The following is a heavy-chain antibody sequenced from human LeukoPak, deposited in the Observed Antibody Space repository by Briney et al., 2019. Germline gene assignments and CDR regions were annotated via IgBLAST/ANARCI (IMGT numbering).Heavy chain of an antibody. D-gene: IGHD2/OR15-2a*01. V-gene: IGHV3-21*01. CDR3: ATNPSTGNKN. CDR1: GFTFSSYS. J-gene: IGHJ4*02. Sequence: KSGGSLRLSCAASGFTFSSYSMNWVRQAPGKGLEWVSSISSSSSYIYYADSVKGRFTISRDNAKNSLYLQMNSLRAEDTAVFHGATNPSTGNKNWGQGTLVTVSS. CDR2: ISSSSSYI.